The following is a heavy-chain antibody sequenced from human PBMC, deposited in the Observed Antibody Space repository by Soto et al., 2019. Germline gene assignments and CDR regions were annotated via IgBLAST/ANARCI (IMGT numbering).Heavy chain of an antibody. CDR1: GFTFRSSG. Sequence: LRLSCAASGFTFRSSGMHWVRQAPGKGLEWVALISYDGSNKYYTDSVKGRFTISRDNSKNTLYLQMNSLRTEDTAVYYCAKGLIVVIPAAPSWFDPWGQGTLVTVSS. CDR3: AKGLIVVIPAAPSWFDP. V-gene: IGHV3-30*18. D-gene: IGHD2-2*01. CDR2: ISYDGSNK. J-gene: IGHJ5*02.